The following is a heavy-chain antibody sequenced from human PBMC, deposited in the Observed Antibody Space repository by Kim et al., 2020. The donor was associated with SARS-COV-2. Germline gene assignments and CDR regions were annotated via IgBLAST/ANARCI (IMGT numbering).Heavy chain of an antibody. V-gene: IGHV3-23*01. D-gene: IGHD4-4*01. Sequence: GGSLRLSCAASGFTFSSYAMSWVRQAPGKGLEWVSAISGSGGSTYYADSVKGRFTISRDNSKNTLYLQMNSLRAEDTAVYYCAKRGFSNYTNYYYYYGMGVWGQGTTVTVSS. J-gene: IGHJ6*02. CDR3: AKRGFSNYTNYYYYYGMGV. CDR2: ISGSGGST. CDR1: GFTFSSYA.